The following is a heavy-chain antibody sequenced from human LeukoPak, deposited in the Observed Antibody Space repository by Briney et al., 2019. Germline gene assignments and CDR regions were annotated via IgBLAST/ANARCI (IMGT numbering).Heavy chain of an antibody. V-gene: IGHV3-33*01. CDR1: GFTFSSYG. CDR3: ARVGIAGLDY. D-gene: IGHD6-13*01. Sequence: GGSLRLSCAASGFTFSSYGMPWVRQAPGKGLEWVAVIWYDGSNKYYADSMKGRFTISRDNAKNSLFLQMNSLRAEDTAVYYCARVGIAGLDYWGQGTLVTVSS. CDR2: IWYDGSNK. J-gene: IGHJ4*02.